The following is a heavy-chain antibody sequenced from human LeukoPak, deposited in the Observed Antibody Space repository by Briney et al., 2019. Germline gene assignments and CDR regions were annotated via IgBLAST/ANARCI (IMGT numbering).Heavy chain of an antibody. V-gene: IGHV3-74*01. Sequence: PGGSLRLSCAASGFTFSSHGMNWVRQAPGKGLEWVSRINSDGSSTSYADSVKGRFTISRDNAKNTLYLQMNSLRAEDTAVYYCARAPNYYDSLGLGYWGQGTLVTVSS. D-gene: IGHD3-22*01. J-gene: IGHJ4*02. CDR1: GFTFSSHG. CDR2: INSDGSST. CDR3: ARAPNYYDSLGLGY.